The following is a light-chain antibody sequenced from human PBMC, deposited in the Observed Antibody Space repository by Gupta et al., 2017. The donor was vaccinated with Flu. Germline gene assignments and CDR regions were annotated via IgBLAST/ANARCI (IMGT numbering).Light chain of an antibody. J-gene: IGLJ2*01. CDR1: NIGSKS. Sequence: KTARITCEGNNIGSKSVHWYQQRPGQAPVLVVYDDSDRPSGIPERFSGSNSGNTATLTINRVDAGEEADYYCQVWDSSRGHSGFFGGGTKLTVL. V-gene: IGLV3-21*03. CDR2: DDS. CDR3: QVWDSSRGHSGF.